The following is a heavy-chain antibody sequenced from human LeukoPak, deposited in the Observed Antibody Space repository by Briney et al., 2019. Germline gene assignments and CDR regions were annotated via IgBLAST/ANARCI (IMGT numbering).Heavy chain of an antibody. J-gene: IGHJ4*02. CDR2: ISYDGSNK. D-gene: IGHD3-9*01. Sequence: PGGSLRLSCAASGFTFSSYAMHWVRQAPGKGLEWVAVISYDGSNKYYADSVKGRFTISRDNSKNTLYLQMNSLRAEDTAVYYCARDGAYFDWLSTSHFDYWGQGTLVTASS. CDR3: ARDGAYFDWLSTSHFDY. CDR1: GFTFSSYA. V-gene: IGHV3-30-3*01.